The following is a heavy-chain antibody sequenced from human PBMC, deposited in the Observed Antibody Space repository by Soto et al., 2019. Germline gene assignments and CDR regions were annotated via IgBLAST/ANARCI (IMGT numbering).Heavy chain of an antibody. Sequence: VQLLESGGGLVQPGGSLRLSCAASGFTFSNYAMNWVRQAPGKGLEWVSTISSSSGSTYYADSVKGRFTISRDNSKNFLYLQMNSLRGDDTAVYCCAKVGSERYSGQHSDYWGQGTLVTISS. V-gene: IGHV3-23*01. CDR1: GFTFSNYA. CDR2: ISSSSGST. D-gene: IGHD5-12*01. J-gene: IGHJ4*02. CDR3: AKVGSERYSGQHSDY.